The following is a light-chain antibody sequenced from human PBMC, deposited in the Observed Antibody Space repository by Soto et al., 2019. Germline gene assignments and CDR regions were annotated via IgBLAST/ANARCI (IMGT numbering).Light chain of an antibody. CDR2: DAS. CDR3: QQYNNWPPVT. Sequence: DIVLTQFPATLSFSPGGRATLSCRASQSVSSYLGWYQQRPGQAPRLLIYDASTRATGIPARFSGSGSGTEFTLTISSLQSEDFAVYYCQQYNNWPPVTFGQGTKVDIK. J-gene: IGKJ1*01. CDR1: QSVSSY. V-gene: IGKV3-15*01.